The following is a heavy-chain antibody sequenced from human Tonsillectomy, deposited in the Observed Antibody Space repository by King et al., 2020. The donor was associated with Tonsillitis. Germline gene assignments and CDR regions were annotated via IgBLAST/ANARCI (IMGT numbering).Heavy chain of an antibody. CDR3: AKGGSSIWYRGLFDY. V-gene: IGHV3-23*04. CDR2: ISETGATT. Sequence: QLVQSGGGFMQPGGSLRLSCAASGFSFNNYAMNWVRQAPGKGLEWVSSISETGATTYYADSVKGRFTISRANSRSTLYLQLNTPRGEDTALYYCAKGGSSIWYRGLFDYWGQGSLVTVSS. D-gene: IGHD6-13*01. CDR1: GFSFNNYA. J-gene: IGHJ4*02.